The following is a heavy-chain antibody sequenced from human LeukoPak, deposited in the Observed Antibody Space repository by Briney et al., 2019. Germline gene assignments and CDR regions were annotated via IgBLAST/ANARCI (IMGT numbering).Heavy chain of an antibody. CDR1: GFTFSTYT. D-gene: IGHD6-19*01. CDR2: ISSSGTTI. V-gene: IGHV3-48*01. Sequence: GGSLRLSCAASGFTFSTYTMNWVRQAPGKGLEWVSYISSSGTTIYYADSVKGRFTTSRDNAKNTLYLQMNSLRAEDTAVYYCTRDPGVRLSSGWFDYWGQGTLVTVSS. CDR3: TRDPGVRLSSGWFDY. J-gene: IGHJ5*01.